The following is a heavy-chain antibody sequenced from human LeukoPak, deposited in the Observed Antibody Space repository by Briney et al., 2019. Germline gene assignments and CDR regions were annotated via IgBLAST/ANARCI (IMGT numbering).Heavy chain of an antibody. D-gene: IGHD6-6*01. CDR3: AKGIAALYYYYYGMDV. Sequence: PSETLSLTCTVSGGSISSYYWSWIRQPPGKGLEWIGYIYYSGSTNYNPSLKSRVTISVDTSKNQFSLKLSSVTAADTAVYYCAKGIAALYYYYYGMDVWGQGTTVTVSS. CDR2: IYYSGST. V-gene: IGHV4-59*01. J-gene: IGHJ6*02. CDR1: GGSISSYY.